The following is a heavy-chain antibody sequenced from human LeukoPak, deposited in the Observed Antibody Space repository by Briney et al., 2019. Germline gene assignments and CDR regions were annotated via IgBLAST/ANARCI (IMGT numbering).Heavy chain of an antibody. CDR2: IYYNGDT. J-gene: IGHJ4*02. Sequence: SETLSPTCTVSGRSISSDYWSWIRQPPGKGLEWIGYIYYNGDTNYNPSLKSRVTISVDTSKNQFSLKLSSVTAADTAVYYCARRGYSYGLVDYWGQGTLVTVSS. V-gene: IGHV4-59*01. CDR1: GRSISSDY. D-gene: IGHD5-18*01. CDR3: ARRGYSYGLVDY.